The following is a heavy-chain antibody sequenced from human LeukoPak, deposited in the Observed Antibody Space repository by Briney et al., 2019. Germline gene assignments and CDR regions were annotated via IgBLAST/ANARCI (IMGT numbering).Heavy chain of an antibody. CDR2: ISGSGGYT. J-gene: IGHJ4*02. CDR1: GFTFSNYA. Sequence: SGGSLRLSCAASGFTFSNYAMSWVRQAPGKGLEWVSGISGSGGYTYYADSVKGRFTISRDNSKNTLYLQMNSLRAEDTAVYYCAKGAVGDIVAPSGDWGQGTLVTVSS. D-gene: IGHD5-12*01. CDR3: AKGAVGDIVAPSGD. V-gene: IGHV3-23*01.